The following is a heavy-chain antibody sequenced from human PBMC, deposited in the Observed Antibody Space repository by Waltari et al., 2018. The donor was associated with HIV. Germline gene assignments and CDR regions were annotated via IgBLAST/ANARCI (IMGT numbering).Heavy chain of an antibody. J-gene: IGHJ4*02. D-gene: IGHD2-15*01. Sequence: QEQLVQSGAEVKKPGASVKVSCKASGYTFPDHYMHWVRQAPGQGLGWMGWSNIKSGGTNYAQKFQGRVTMTRDTSISTAYMELSSLRSDDTAVYYCALYCSGGNCFFDYWGQGTLVTVSS. CDR1: GYTFPDHY. CDR3: ALYCSGGNCFFDY. CDR2: SNIKSGGT. V-gene: IGHV1-2*02.